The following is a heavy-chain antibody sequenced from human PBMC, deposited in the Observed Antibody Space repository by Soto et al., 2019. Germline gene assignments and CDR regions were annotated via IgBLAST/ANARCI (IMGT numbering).Heavy chain of an antibody. Sequence: SVKVSCKASGGTFSSYAISWVRQAPGQGLEWMGGIIPIFGTANYAQKVQGRVTITADESTSPAYMELSSVRSVDTAVYYCGRECIGDQNYGMDVWGQGTTVTVSS. CDR2: IIPIFGTA. J-gene: IGHJ6*02. CDR1: GGTFSSYA. D-gene: IGHD1-26*01. CDR3: GRECIGDQNYGMDV. V-gene: IGHV1-69*13.